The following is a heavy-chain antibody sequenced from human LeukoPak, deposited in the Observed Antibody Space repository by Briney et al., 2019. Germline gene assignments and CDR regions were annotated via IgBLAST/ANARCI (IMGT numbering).Heavy chain of an antibody. CDR1: GGSISSYY. CDR2: VYYSGTT. D-gene: IGHD6-19*01. CDR3: ARSSGWYQPFDY. Sequence: SETLSLTCTVSGGSISSYYWSWIRQPPGKGLEWIGYVYYSGTTNYIPSRKSRITISVDTSKNQFSLKLSSVTAADTAVYYCARSSGWYQPFDYWGQGTLVTVSS. V-gene: IGHV4-59*01. J-gene: IGHJ4*02.